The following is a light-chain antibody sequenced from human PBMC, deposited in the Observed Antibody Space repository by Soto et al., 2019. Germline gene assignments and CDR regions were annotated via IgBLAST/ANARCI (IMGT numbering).Light chain of an antibody. CDR1: QSISSK. Sequence: EIVMTQSPATLSVSPGERATLSCRASQSISSKVGWYQQKPGQAPRLLIYGASTRATGVPPRFSGSGSWTELTLTISSLQSEDFSVYYCQQYNIWSSITFGQGTRLEIK. J-gene: IGKJ5*01. CDR3: QQYNIWSSIT. V-gene: IGKV3-15*01. CDR2: GAS.